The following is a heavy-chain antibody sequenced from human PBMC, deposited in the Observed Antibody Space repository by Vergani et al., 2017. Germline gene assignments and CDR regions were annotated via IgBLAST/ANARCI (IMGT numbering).Heavy chain of an antibody. Sequence: QVQLQQWGAGLLKPSETLSLTCAVYGGSFSGYYWSWIRQPPGKGLEWFGEINHSGSTNYNPSLKSRVTISVDTSKNQFSLKLSSVTAADTAVYYCALAHPFRGLYFDYWGQGTLVTVSS. CDR2: INHSGST. J-gene: IGHJ4*02. CDR1: GGSFSGYY. V-gene: IGHV4-34*01. D-gene: IGHD3-3*02. CDR3: ALAHPFRGLYFDY.